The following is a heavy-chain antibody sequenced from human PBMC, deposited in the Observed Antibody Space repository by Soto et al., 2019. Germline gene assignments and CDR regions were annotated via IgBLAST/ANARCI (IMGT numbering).Heavy chain of an antibody. J-gene: IGHJ4*02. D-gene: IGHD5-18*01. V-gene: IGHV3-23*01. Sequence: LRLSCAAPGFTFSSYAMNWVRQAPGNGLEWVSAISSSGAGTYYADSMKGRFTISRDNSKNTLYLQMNSLRAEDTAVYYCARQIWSDYWGQGTLVTVSS. CDR3: ARQIWSDY. CDR2: ISSSGAGT. CDR1: GFTFSSYA.